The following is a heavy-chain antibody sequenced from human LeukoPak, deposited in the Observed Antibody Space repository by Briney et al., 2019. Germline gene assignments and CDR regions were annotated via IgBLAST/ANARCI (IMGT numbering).Heavy chain of an antibody. J-gene: IGHJ4*02. Sequence: GGSLRLSCAASGFTFSSYAMSWVRQAPGKGLEWVSAISGSGGSTYYADSVKGRFTISRDNSKNTLYLQMNSLRAEDTAVYYCAKDPEPPTFIAAAEPIDYWGQGTLVTVSS. D-gene: IGHD6-13*01. CDR2: ISGSGGST. CDR3: AKDPEPPTFIAAAEPIDY. V-gene: IGHV3-23*01. CDR1: GFTFSSYA.